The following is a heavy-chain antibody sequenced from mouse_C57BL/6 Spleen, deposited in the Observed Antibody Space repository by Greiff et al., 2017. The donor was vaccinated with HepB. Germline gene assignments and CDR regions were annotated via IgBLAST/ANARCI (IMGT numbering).Heavy chain of an antibody. CDR2: IRSKSSNYAT. Sequence: EVKLVESGGGLVQPKGSLKLSCAASGFTFNTYAMHWVRQAPGKGLEWVARIRSKSSNYATYYADSVKDRFTISRDDSQSMLYLQMNNLKTEDTAMYYCVRGSIHYFDYWGQGTTLTVSS. J-gene: IGHJ2*01. D-gene: IGHD2-10*02. V-gene: IGHV10-3*01. CDR3: VRGSIHYFDY. CDR1: GFTFNTYA.